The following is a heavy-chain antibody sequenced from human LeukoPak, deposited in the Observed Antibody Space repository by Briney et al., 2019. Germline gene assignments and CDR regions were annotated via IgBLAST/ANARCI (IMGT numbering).Heavy chain of an antibody. J-gene: IGHJ4*02. V-gene: IGHV1-18*01. D-gene: IGHD5-24*01. CDR3: ARRHGYNKGFDY. Sequence: ASVKVSSKASGYTFTSCGISWVRQATGQGLEWMGWISAYNGNTNYAQKLQGRVTMTTDTSTSTAYMELRSLRSDDTAVYYCARRHGYNKGFDYWGQGTLVTVSS. CDR1: GYTFTSCG. CDR2: ISAYNGNT.